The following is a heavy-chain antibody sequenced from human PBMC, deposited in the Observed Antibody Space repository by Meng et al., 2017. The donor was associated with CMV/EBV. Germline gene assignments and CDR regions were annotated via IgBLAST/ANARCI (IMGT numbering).Heavy chain of an antibody. D-gene: IGHD1-26*01. CDR3: ARVTPSIVGATSFDY. Sequence: SETLSLTCTVSGDSISSSSNFCGWIRQPPGKGLEWIGSIYYSGSTYSNPSLKSRVTMSLDTSKNQFSLNLSSVTAADTAVYYCARVTPSIVGATSFDYWGQGTLVTVSS. CDR1: GDSISSSSNF. V-gene: IGHV4-39*07. J-gene: IGHJ4*02. CDR2: IYYSGST.